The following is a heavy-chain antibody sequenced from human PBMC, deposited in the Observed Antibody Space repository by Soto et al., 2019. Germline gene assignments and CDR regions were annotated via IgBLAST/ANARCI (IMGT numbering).Heavy chain of an antibody. Sequence: PSETLSLTCAVSGGSISSGGYSWNWIRLFPGKGLEWIGYISNIGFTRYNPSLKSRVSISVDTSKNQFSLKLTSVTAADTAVYYCTTQGFGGLHGLVDVWGQGTTVTVSS. D-gene: IGHD3-10*01. CDR2: ISNIGFT. V-gene: IGHV4-61*08. CDR3: TTQGFGGLHGLVDV. CDR1: GGSISSGGYS. J-gene: IGHJ6*02.